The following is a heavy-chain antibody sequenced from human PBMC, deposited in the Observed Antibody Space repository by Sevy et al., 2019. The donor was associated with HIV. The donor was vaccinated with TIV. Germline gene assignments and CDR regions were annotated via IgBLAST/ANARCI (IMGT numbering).Heavy chain of an antibody. Sequence: ASVKVSCKASGYTFNTFTIHWLRQAPGQSLVWMGWLNPGNGNTKSAQHFRGRVTITRDTSARTAYLELTGLTSEDTAVYFWARDPFPRRGVDYWGQGTLVTVSS. V-gene: IGHV1-3*01. CDR3: ARDPFPRRGVDY. CDR1: GYTFNTFT. D-gene: IGHD3-16*01. CDR2: LNPGNGNT. J-gene: IGHJ4*02.